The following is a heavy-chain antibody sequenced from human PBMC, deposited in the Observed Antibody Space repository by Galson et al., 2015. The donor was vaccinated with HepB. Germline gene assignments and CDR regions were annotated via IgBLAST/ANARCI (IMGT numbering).Heavy chain of an antibody. Sequence: SVKVSCKASGYTFTSYYMHWVRQAPGQGLEWMGIINPSGGSTSYAQKFQGRVTMTRDTSTSTVYMELSSLRSEDTAVYYCASLFYGDYGWFDPWGQGTLVTVSS. J-gene: IGHJ5*02. CDR1: GYTFTSYY. V-gene: IGHV1-46*01. D-gene: IGHD4-17*01. CDR3: ASLFYGDYGWFDP. CDR2: INPSGGST.